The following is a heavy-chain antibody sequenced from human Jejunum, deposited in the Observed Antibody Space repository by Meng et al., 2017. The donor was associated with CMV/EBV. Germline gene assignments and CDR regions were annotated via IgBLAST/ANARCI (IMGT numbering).Heavy chain of an antibody. V-gene: IGHV3-11*01. CDR1: GFTFSDCY. Sequence: LSCAASGFTFSDCYRNWVRQAPGKGLEYISYISGSGGDVSYTDSVRGRFTISRDNAKNTLYLQMNSLRAEDTAVYYCTRFARLSDYWGQGTLVTVSS. CDR3: TRFARLSDY. CDR2: ISGSGGDV. J-gene: IGHJ4*02.